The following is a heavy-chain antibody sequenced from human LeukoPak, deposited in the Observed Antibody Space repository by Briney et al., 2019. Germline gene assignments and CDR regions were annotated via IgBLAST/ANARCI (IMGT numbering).Heavy chain of an antibody. CDR1: GFTVSSNY. Sequence: GGSLRLSCAASGFTVSSNYMSWVRQAPGKGLEWVSVIYSGGGTYYADSVKGRFTISRDNSKNTLYLQMNSLRAEDTAVYYCARGAVVTYFDYWGQGTLVTVSS. V-gene: IGHV3-66*02. J-gene: IGHJ4*02. D-gene: IGHD4-23*01. CDR2: IYSGGGT. CDR3: ARGAVVTYFDY.